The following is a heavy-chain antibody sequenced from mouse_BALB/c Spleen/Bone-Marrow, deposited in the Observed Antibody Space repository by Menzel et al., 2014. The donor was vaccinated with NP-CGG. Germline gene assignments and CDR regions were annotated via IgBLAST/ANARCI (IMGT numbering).Heavy chain of an antibody. CDR1: GFTFSSFG. Sequence: EVKLEESGGGLMQPGESRKLSCAASGFTFSSFGMHWVRQAPEKGLEWVAYISSGSSTIYYADTVKGRFTISRDNPKNTLFLQMTSLRSEDTAMYYCARGGNFAWFAYWGQGTLVTVSA. D-gene: IGHD2-1*01. J-gene: IGHJ3*01. CDR3: ARGGNFAWFAY. CDR2: ISSGSSTI. V-gene: IGHV5-17*02.